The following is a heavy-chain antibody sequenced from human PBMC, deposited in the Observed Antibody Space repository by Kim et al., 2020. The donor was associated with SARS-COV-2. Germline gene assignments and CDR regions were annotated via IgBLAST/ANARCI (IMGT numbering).Heavy chain of an antibody. CDR2: IKSKTDGWTT. V-gene: IGHV3-15*01. Sequence: GGSLRLSCAASGFTFSNAWMSWVRQAPGKGLEWVGRIKSKTDGWTTDYAAPVKGRFTISRDDSKNTLYLQMNSLKTEDTAVYYCTTGVWAYYDSSGLDY. CDR3: TTGVWAYYDSSGLDY. J-gene: IGHJ4*01. D-gene: IGHD3-22*01. CDR1: GFTFSNAW.